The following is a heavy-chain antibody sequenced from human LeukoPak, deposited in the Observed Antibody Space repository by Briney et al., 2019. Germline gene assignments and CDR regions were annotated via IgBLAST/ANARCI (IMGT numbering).Heavy chain of an antibody. CDR3: AREPDVDLSTFRGDASDI. CDR2: ISGSGGST. J-gene: IGHJ3*02. CDR1: GFTFSDYY. V-gene: IGHV3-23*01. D-gene: IGHD5-24*01. Sequence: GGSLRLSCAASGFTFSDYYMSWIRQAPGKGLEWVSAISGSGGSTYYADSVKGRFTISRDNSKNTLYLQMNSLRAEDTALYYCAREPDVDLSTFRGDASDIWGQGTMVTVSS.